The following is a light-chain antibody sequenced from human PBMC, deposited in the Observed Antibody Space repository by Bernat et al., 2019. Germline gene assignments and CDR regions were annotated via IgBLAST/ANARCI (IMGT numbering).Light chain of an antibody. Sequence: QYALTQFASVSGSPGQSVAISCSGTSSDVGGYNLVSWYQQFPGKAPKLIIYEVIKRPSGVSDRFSGTKSGNTASLTISGLHAEDEADYYCCSYAGGDRLVFGGGTKLTVL. CDR1: SSDVGGYNL. CDR3: CSYAGGDRLV. CDR2: EVI. J-gene: IGLJ3*02. V-gene: IGLV2-23*02.